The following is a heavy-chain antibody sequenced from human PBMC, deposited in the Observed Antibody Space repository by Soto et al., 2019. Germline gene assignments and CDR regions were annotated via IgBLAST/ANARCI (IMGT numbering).Heavy chain of an antibody. CDR2: IWYDGSNK. CDR1: GFTFSSYG. CDR3: ARDRPAGYSSGWTYYYYYGMDV. Sequence: GGSLRLSCAASGFTFSSYGMHWVRQAPGKGLEWVAVIWYDGSNKYYADSVEGRFTISRDNSKNTLYLQMNSLRAEDTAVYYCARDRPAGYSSGWTYYYYYGMDVWGQGTTVTVSS. D-gene: IGHD6-19*01. V-gene: IGHV3-33*01. J-gene: IGHJ6*02.